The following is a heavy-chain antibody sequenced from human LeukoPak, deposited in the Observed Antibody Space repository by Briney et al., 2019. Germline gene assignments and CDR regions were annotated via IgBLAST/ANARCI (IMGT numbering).Heavy chain of an antibody. J-gene: IGHJ3*02. CDR3: VREASGGSKGVSGIFDI. CDR1: GFTFSSYG. Sequence: GGSLRLSCAASGFTFSSYGMSWVRQSPGKGLEWVSAISGSGASTYYADSVKGRLTISRDNAKNSLYLQTNSLRAEDTAVYHCVREASGGSKGVSGIFDIWGQGTLVTVSS. CDR2: ISGSGAST. D-gene: IGHD2-15*01. V-gene: IGHV3-23*01.